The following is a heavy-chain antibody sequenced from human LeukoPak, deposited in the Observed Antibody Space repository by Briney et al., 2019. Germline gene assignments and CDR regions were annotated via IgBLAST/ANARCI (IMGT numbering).Heavy chain of an antibody. CDR1: GGSISSYY. Sequence: PSETLSLTCTVSGGSISSYYWSWIRQPPGKGLEWIGYIYYSGSTNYNPSLKSRVTISVDTSKNQFSLKLSSVTAADTAVYYCARAPSEGSGYDRYYYYYMDVWGKGTTVTVSS. D-gene: IGHD5-12*01. CDR2: IYYSGST. CDR3: ARAPSEGSGYDRYYYYYMDV. V-gene: IGHV4-59*01. J-gene: IGHJ6*03.